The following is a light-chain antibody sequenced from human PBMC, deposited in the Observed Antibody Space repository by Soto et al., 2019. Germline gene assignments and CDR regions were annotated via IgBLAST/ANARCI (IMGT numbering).Light chain of an antibody. V-gene: IGKV2D-29*01. CDR2: EVY. J-gene: IGKJ1*01. Sequence: QNILHSDGKTYFYWYPQKPGQPPQLLIYEVYNRFSVRPDTSSASGSRTDFTQINSRVQAEDARSYYCMQTIPPPWTFGQGTKVDIK. CDR3: MQTIPPPWT. CDR1: QNILHSDGKTY.